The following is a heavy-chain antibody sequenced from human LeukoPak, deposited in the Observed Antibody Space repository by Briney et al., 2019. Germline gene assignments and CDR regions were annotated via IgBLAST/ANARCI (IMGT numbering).Heavy chain of an antibody. V-gene: IGHV3-21*06. Sequence: GGSLRLSCSASGFSFTSYAMNWVRQAPGKGLEWVSSITTGSSYIYYADSVRGRFTVSRDNAKNSLYLEMNSLRAEDTAVYYCARVEATTARSYYYYMDVWGKGTTVTVSS. CDR2: ITTGSSYI. D-gene: IGHD1-1*01. CDR3: ARVEATTARSYYYYMDV. CDR1: GFSFTSYA. J-gene: IGHJ6*03.